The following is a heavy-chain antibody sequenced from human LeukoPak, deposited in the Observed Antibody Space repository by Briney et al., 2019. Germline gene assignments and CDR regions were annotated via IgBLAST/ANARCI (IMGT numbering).Heavy chain of an antibody. D-gene: IGHD2-2*02. J-gene: IGHJ4*02. Sequence: GSLRLSCAASGFTFSSYAMSWVRQAPGKGLEWVSAISGSGGSTYYADSVKGRFTISRDNSKNTLYLQMNSLRAEDTAVYYCAKGTERYQLLNPSTYFDYWGQGTLVTVSS. CDR3: AKGTERYQLLNPSTYFDY. CDR1: GFTFSSYA. V-gene: IGHV3-23*01. CDR2: ISGSGGST.